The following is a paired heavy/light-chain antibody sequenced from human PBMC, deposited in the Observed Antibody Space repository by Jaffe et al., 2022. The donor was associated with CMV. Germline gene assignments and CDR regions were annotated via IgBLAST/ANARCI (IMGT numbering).Light chain of an antibody. CDR3: QQYGSLLT. CDR1: QSVSSSY. V-gene: IGKV3-20*01. Sequence: EIVLTQSPGTLSLSPGERATLSCRASQSVSSSYLAWYQQKPGQAPRLLIYGASSRATGIPDRFSGSGSGTDFTLTISRLEPEDFAVYYCQQYGSLLTFGGGTKVEIK. CDR2: GAS. J-gene: IGKJ4*01.
Heavy chain of an antibody. CDR1: GGTFSSYA. V-gene: IGHV1-69*09. D-gene: IGHD4-17*01. Sequence: QVQLVQSGAEVKKPGSSVKVSCKASGGTFSSYAISWVRQAPGQGLEWMGRIIPILGIANYAQKFQGRVTITADKSTSTAYMELSSLRSEDTAVYYCARDHDYGVLGYYYYMDVWGKGTTVTVSS. J-gene: IGHJ6*03. CDR2: IIPILGIA. CDR3: ARDHDYGVLGYYYYMDV.